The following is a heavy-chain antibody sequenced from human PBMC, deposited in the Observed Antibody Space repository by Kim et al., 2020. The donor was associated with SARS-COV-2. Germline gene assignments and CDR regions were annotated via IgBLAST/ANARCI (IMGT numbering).Heavy chain of an antibody. CDR2: INHSGST. Sequence: GSLSLTCAVYGGSFSGYYWSWIRQPPGKGLEWIGEINHSGSTNYNPSLKSRVTISVDTSKNQFSLKLSSVTAADTAVYYCARGQYYYGSGSYRRYYYYGMDVWGQGTTVTVSS. CDR3: ARGQYYYGSGSYRRYYYYGMDV. V-gene: IGHV4-34*01. J-gene: IGHJ6*02. D-gene: IGHD3-10*01. CDR1: GGSFSGYY.